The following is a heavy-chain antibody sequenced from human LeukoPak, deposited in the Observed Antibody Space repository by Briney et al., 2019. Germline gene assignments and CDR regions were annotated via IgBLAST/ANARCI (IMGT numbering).Heavy chain of an antibody. V-gene: IGHV3-30*18. CDR1: GFTFSSYG. J-gene: IGHJ6*03. Sequence: GGSLRLSCAASGFTFSSYGMHWVRQAPGKGLEWVAVISYDGSNKYYADSVKGRFTISRDNSKNTLYLQMNSLRAEDTAVYYCAKASWGYYYYMDVWGKGTTVTVSS. D-gene: IGHD1-26*01. CDR3: AKASWGYYYYMDV. CDR2: ISYDGSNK.